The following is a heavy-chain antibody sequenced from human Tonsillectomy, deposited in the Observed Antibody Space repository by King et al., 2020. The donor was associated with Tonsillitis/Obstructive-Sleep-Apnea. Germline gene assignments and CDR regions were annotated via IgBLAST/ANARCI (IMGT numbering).Heavy chain of an antibody. V-gene: IGHV3-7*02. J-gene: IGHJ4*02. CDR3: LNKGCRSGGGC. CDR1: GLTLSNYW. CDR2: IKEDGSDK. D-gene: IGHD6-19*01. Sequence: VQLVESLGGLVQPGGSLRLSCAASGLTLSNYWMAWVRQAPGKGLELVAQIKEDGSDKYYVVSVKGRVNISRDNAKNSLFLEMNSLRVEETAVYYCLNKGCRSGGGCWGLGTLVTVSS.